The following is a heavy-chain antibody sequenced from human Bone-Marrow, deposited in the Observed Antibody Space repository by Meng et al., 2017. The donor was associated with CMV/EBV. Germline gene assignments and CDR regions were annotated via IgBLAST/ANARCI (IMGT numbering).Heavy chain of an antibody. CDR1: GFTFSSYA. Sequence: GESLKISCAASGFTFSSYAMSWVRQAPGKGLEWVSVIYSGGSTYYADSVKGRFTISRDNSKNTLYLQMNSLRAEDTAVYYCAKGARWEVPAARDLFDYWGQGTLVTVSS. D-gene: IGHD2-2*01. J-gene: IGHJ4*02. V-gene: IGHV3-23*03. CDR2: IYSGGST. CDR3: AKGARWEVPAARDLFDY.